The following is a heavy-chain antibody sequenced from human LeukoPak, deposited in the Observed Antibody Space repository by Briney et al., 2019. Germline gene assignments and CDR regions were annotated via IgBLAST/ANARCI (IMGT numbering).Heavy chain of an antibody. V-gene: IGHV4-59*08. D-gene: IGHD5-12*01. Sequence: SETLSLTCTVPGPSISSYYWRWIRQPPGKVIDWIGYIHYSGSTNYTPSLTSRVIMSVDTSKNQFSLKLSSVTAADTAVYYCARMGGYSGYATHWGQGTLVTVSS. J-gene: IGHJ4*02. CDR3: ARMGGYSGYATH. CDR2: IHYSGST. CDR1: GPSISSYY.